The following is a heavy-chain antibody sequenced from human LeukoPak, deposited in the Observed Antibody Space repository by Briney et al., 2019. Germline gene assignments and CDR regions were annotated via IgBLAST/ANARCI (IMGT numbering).Heavy chain of an antibody. CDR2: ISAYDGNT. D-gene: IGHD1-26*01. Sequence: ASVKVSFKASGYTFTSYGIIWVRHAPGPLREQLEWISAYDGNTNCAPKLQGRVTMTTDTYTSTAYMELRSLRSDDTAVYYCARVLRNGGSHDYWGQGTLVTVSS. CDR1: GYTFTSYG. J-gene: IGHJ4*02. V-gene: IGHV1-18*01. CDR3: ARVLRNGGSHDY.